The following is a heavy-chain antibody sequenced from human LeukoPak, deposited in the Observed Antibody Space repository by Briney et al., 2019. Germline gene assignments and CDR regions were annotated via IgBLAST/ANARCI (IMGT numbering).Heavy chain of an antibody. CDR3: AKDWTPIATGPDY. D-gene: IGHD3/OR15-3a*01. J-gene: IGHJ4*02. CDR2: ISYDGSNK. Sequence: GRSLRLSCAASGFTFSSYGMHWVRQAPGKGLEWVAVISYDGSNKYYADSVKGRFTISRDNSKNTLYLQMNSLRAEDTAVYYCAKDWTPIATGPDYWGQGTLVTVPS. CDR1: GFTFSSYG. V-gene: IGHV3-30*18.